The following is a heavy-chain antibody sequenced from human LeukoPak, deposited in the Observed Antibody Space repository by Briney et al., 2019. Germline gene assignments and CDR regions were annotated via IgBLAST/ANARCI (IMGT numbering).Heavy chain of an antibody. D-gene: IGHD3-22*01. CDR3: AKDGFDYYDSSGYYYFDY. V-gene: IGHV3-74*01. CDR2: INSDGSST. Sequence: GGSLRLSCAASGFTFSSYWMYWVRQAPGKGLVWVSRINSDGSSTSYADSVKGRFTISRDNSKNTLYLQMKSLRAEDTAVYYCAKDGFDYYDSSGYYYFDYWGQGTLVTVSS. J-gene: IGHJ4*02. CDR1: GFTFSSYW.